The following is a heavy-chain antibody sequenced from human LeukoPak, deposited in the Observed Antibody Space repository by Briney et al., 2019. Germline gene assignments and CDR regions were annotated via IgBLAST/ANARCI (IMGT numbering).Heavy chain of an antibody. J-gene: IGHJ4*02. Sequence: GGSLRLSCAASGFTFSSYEMNWVRQAPGKGLEWVSYISSSGSTIYYADSVKGRFTISRDNSKNTLYLQMNSLRAEDTAVYYCAKALSGTLAGNFDYWGQGTLVTVSS. CDR3: AKALSGTLAGNFDY. CDR2: ISSSGSTI. CDR1: GFTFSSYE. D-gene: IGHD1-1*01. V-gene: IGHV3-48*03.